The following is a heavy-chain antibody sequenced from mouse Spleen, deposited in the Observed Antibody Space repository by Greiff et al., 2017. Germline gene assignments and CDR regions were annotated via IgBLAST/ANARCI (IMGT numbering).Heavy chain of an antibody. CDR3: ARRYYDYVDAMDY. J-gene: IGHJ4*01. CDR1: GYTFTDYY. D-gene: IGHD2-4*01. Sequence: EVQLQQSGPELVKPGASVKISCKASGYTFTDYYMNWVKQSHGKSLEWIGDINPNNGGTSYNQKFKGKATLTVDKSSSTAYMELRSLTSEDSAVYYCARRYYDYVDAMDYWGQGTSVTVSS. CDR2: INPNNGGT. V-gene: IGHV1-26*01.